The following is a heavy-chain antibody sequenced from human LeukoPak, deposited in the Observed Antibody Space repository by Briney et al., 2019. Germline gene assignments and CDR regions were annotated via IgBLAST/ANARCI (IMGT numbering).Heavy chain of an antibody. CDR3: ARMTTVTTGIDY. Sequence: PSETLSLTCTVSGGSISSYYWSWIRQPPGKGLECIGYIYYTGSTNYNPSLKSRVTISVDTSKNQFSLKLSSVTAADTAVYYCARMTTVTTGIDYWAREPWSPSPQ. D-gene: IGHD4-17*01. CDR1: GGSISSYY. CDR2: IYYTGST. J-gene: IGHJ4*02. V-gene: IGHV4-59*01.